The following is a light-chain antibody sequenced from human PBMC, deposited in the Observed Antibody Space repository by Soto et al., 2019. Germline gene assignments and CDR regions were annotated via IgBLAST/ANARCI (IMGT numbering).Light chain of an antibody. J-gene: IGKJ4*01. CDR3: QQSYSTLT. V-gene: IGKV1-39*01. Sequence: DIQMTQSPSSLSASVEDRVTITCRASQNIDKYLNWYQQKPGKAPNLLIYVASSLQSGVPSRFSGSGSGTDFTLTISSLQPEDFATYYCQQSYSTLTFGGGTKVEIK. CDR2: VAS. CDR1: QNIDKY.